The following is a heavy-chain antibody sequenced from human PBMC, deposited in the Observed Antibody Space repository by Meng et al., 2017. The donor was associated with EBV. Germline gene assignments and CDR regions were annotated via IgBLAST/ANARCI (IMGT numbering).Heavy chain of an antibody. CDR1: GYTFTSYY. J-gene: IGHJ4*02. D-gene: IGHD1/OR15-1a*01. CDR2: IIPAGGNT. Sequence: QVPLVQSGSEVKKPGASVKVSCTASGYTFTSYYLHWVRQAPGQGLEWMGIIIPAGGNTNYAQKFRGRFTMTRDASTSTVYMDLSILTSEDTAVYYCVRELVGGTFDYWGQGTLVTVSS. CDR3: VRELVGGTFDY. V-gene: IGHV1-46*01.